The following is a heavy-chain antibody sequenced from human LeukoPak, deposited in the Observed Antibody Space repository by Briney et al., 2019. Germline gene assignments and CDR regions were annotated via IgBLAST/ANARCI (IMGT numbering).Heavy chain of an antibody. D-gene: IGHD3-10*01. CDR2: ISGSGGST. J-gene: IGHJ4*02. CDR1: GFTFSSYA. V-gene: IGHV3-23*01. Sequence: PGGCLSLSCAASGFTFSSYAMGWVRQAPGKGRGWVSAISGSGGSTYYADSVKRRFTISRDNSKTTLYLQMNSLRAEDTAVYYCAKLQFGGPRYWGQGTLVTVSS. CDR3: AKLQFGGPRY.